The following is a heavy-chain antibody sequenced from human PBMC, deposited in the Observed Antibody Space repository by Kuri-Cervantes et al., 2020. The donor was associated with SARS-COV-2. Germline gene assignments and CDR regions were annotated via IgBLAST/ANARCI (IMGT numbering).Heavy chain of an antibody. CDR1: GGSISSSSYY. D-gene: IGHD3-3*01. V-gene: IGHV4-39*01. J-gene: IGHJ5*02. CDR3: ARQMMSSITIFGVVITRNWFDP. Sequence: SETLSLTCTVSGGSISSSSYYWGWIRQPPGKGLEWIGSIYYSGSTYYNPSLKSRVTISVDTSKNQFSLKLSSVTAADTAVYYCARQMMSSITIFGVVITRNWFDPWSQGTLVTVSS. CDR2: IYYSGST.